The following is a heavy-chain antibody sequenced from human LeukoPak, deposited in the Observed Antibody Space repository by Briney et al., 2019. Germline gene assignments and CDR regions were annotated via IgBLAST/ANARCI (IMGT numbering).Heavy chain of an antibody. V-gene: IGHV3-23*01. CDR3: AKGGITMVRGRPRAYFDY. CDR1: GFTFSSYA. CDR2: ISGSGGST. Sequence: GGSLRLSCAASGFTFSSYAMSWVRQAPGKGLEWVSAISGSGGSTYYADSVKGWFTISRDNSKNTLYLQMNSLRAEDTAVYYCAKGGITMVRGRPRAYFDYWGQGTLVTVSS. D-gene: IGHD3-10*01. J-gene: IGHJ4*02.